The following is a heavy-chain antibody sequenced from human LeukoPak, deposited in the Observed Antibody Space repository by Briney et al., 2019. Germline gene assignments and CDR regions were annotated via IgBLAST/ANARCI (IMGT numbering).Heavy chain of an antibody. CDR2: IIPILGIA. CDR1: GGAFSSYA. V-gene: IGHV1-69*04. Sequence: SVKVSCKASGGAFSSYAISWVRQAPGQGLEWMGRIIPILGIANYAQKFQGRVTITADKSTSTAYMELSSLRSEDTAVYYCARSRGYYDILTGYLWDFWGQGTLVTVSS. CDR3: ARSRGYYDILTGYLWDF. J-gene: IGHJ4*02. D-gene: IGHD3-9*01.